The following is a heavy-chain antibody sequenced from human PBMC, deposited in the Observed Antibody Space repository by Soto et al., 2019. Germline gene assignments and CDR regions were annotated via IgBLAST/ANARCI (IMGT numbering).Heavy chain of an antibody. CDR3: ARETPSGWGSGWRMDV. D-gene: IGHD6-19*01. CDR2: TYYRSKWYN. J-gene: IGHJ6*02. V-gene: IGHV6-1*01. CDR1: GDSVSSNSAA. Sequence: PSQTLSLTCAISGDSVSSNSAAWNWIRQPPSRGLEWLGRTYYRSKWYNDYAVSVKSRITINPDTSKNQFSLQLNSVTPEDTAVYYCARETPSGWGSGWRMDVWGQGTTVTAP.